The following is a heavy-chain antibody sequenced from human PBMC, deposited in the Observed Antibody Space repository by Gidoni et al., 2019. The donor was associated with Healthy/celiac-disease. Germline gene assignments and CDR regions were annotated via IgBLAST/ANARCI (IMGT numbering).Heavy chain of an antibody. V-gene: IGHV4-34*01. Sequence: QVQLQQWGAGLLKPSETLSLTCAVYGGYFSGYYWSWIRQPPGKGLEWIGEINHSGSTNYNPSLKSRVTISVDTSKNQFSLKLSSVTAADTAVYYCARGGLWSGYYTAYYYYMDVWGKGTTVTVSS. CDR3: ARGGLWSGYYTAYYYYMDV. CDR1: GGYFSGYY. J-gene: IGHJ6*03. D-gene: IGHD3-3*01. CDR2: INHSGST.